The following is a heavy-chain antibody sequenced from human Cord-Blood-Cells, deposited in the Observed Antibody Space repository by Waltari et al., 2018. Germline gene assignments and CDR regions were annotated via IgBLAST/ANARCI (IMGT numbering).Heavy chain of an antibody. D-gene: IGHD2-2*01. V-gene: IGHV3-23*01. CDR2: ISGSGGST. Sequence: EVQLLESGGGLVQPGGSLRLSCAASGFTFSSYALRWVRRAPGKGLEWVSAISGSGGSTYYADSVKGRFTISRDNSKNTLYLQMNSLRAEDTAVYYCAKKSRRVVPAAMLYWGQGTLVTVSS. CDR1: GFTFSSYA. CDR3: AKKSRRVVPAAMLY. J-gene: IGHJ4*02.